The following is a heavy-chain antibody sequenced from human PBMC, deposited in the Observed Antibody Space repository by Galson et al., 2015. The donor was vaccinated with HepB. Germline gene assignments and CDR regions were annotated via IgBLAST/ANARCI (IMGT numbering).Heavy chain of an antibody. J-gene: IGHJ6*02. V-gene: IGHV1-18*01. D-gene: IGHD3-9*01. CDR2: ISTYNGNA. CDR1: GYTFINYG. CDR3: ARLTVHYTILTASVGYGMDV. Sequence: SVKVSCKASGYTFINYGISWVRQAPGQGPEWMGWISTYNGNAKYAQKLQGRVTMTTEISTSTAYMELRSLRSDDTAVYYCARLTVHYTILTASVGYGMDVWGQGTTVTVSS.